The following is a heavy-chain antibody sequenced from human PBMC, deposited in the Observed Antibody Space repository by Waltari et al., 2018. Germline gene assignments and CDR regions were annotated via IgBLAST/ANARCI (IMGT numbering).Heavy chain of an antibody. CDR1: GFTSHNYW. D-gene: IGHD4-17*01. V-gene: IGHV3-7*01. CDR2: INPDGSQK. J-gene: IGHJ4*02. CDR3: AARGPRCL. Sequence: DVQLVESGGGLVQPGGSLSLSCEASGFTSHNYWMNWVRQSPGKGLEWVDNINPDGSQKFYVDSMEGRFTISRDNAKNSVYLQMNNLRAEDTAVYYCAARGPRCLWGQGSQVIVSS.